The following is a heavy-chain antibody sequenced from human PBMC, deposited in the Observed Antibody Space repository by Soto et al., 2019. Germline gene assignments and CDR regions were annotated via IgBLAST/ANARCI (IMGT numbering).Heavy chain of an antibody. D-gene: IGHD2-21*01. CDR2: INHSGST. V-gene: IGHV4-34*01. CDR3: ARGYSIKPYYYYYYMDV. Sequence: QVQLQQWGAGLLKPSETLSLTCAVYGGSFSGYYWSGIRQPPGKGLEWIGEINHSGSTNYNPSLKSRVTISVNTSKNQFSLKLSSVTAADTAVYYCARGYSIKPYYYYYYMDVWGKGTTVTVSS. J-gene: IGHJ6*03. CDR1: GGSFSGYY.